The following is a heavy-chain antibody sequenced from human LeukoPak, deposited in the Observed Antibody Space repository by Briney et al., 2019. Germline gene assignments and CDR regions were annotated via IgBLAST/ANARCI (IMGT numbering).Heavy chain of an antibody. CDR1: GFTFDDYA. CDR3: ARAPRGSGSYVAFDY. J-gene: IGHJ4*02. V-gene: IGHV3-9*01. Sequence: PGRSLRLSCAASGFTFDDYAMHWVRQAPGKGLEWVSGISWNSGSIGYADSVKGRFTISRDNAKNTLYLQMNSLRAEDTAVYYCARAPRGSGSYVAFDYWGQGTLVTVSS. CDR2: ISWNSGSI. D-gene: IGHD1-26*01.